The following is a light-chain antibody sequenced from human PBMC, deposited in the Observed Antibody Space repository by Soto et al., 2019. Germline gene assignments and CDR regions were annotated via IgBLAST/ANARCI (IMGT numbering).Light chain of an antibody. CDR3: QSYDLSLHNYV. Sequence: QSALTQPASVSGSPAQSITISCSGTRRDVGGYNLVSWYQQHTAKAPKLLIYEGTQPPSGVSSRFSGSMSGNTASLTISGLQAEDEADYYCQSYDLSLHNYVFGTGTKVTVL. V-gene: IGLV2-23*01. CDR1: RRDVGGYNL. CDR2: EGT. J-gene: IGLJ1*01.